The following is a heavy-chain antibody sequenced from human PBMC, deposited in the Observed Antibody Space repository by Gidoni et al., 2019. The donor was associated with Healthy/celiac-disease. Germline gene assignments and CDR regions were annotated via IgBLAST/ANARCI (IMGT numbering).Heavy chain of an antibody. CDR1: GGSISSSSYY. Sequence: QLQLQESGPGLVKPSETLSLTCTVPGGSISSSSYYWGWIRQPPGKGLEWIGSIYYSGSTYYNPSLKSRVTISVDTSKNQFSLKLSSVTAADTAVYYCARHLYVDTAMVGWFDPWGQGTLVTVSS. CDR3: ARHLYVDTAMVGWFDP. J-gene: IGHJ5*02. D-gene: IGHD5-18*01. CDR2: IYYSGST. V-gene: IGHV4-39*01.